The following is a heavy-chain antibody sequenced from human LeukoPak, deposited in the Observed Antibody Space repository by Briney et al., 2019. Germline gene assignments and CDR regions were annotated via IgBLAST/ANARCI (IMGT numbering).Heavy chain of an antibody. D-gene: IGHD2-21*02. V-gene: IGHV1-2*02. CDR1: GYTFTGHY. J-gene: IGHJ4*02. Sequence: ASVKVSCKASGYTFTGHYMHWVRQAPGQGLEWMGWINPNSGGTNYAQKFQGRVTMTRDTSISTAYMELSRLRSDDTAVYYCARVGPRVTPTLGSNYWGRGTLVTVSS. CDR3: ARVGPRVTPTLGSNY. CDR2: INPNSGGT.